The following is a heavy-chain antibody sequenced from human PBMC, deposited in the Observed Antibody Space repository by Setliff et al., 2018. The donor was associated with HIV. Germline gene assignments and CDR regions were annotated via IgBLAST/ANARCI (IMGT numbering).Heavy chain of an antibody. Sequence: SETLSLTCVVYGGSFGGYYWSWIRQSPGKAFEWIGYIYSTGSTNYNPSLQSRVTISMVASRNQFSLKVTSVTAADTAVYYCAKGAGFYGDYTFDHWGQGRQVTVSS. CDR1: GGSFGGYY. CDR3: AKGAGFYGDYTFDH. D-gene: IGHD4-17*01. J-gene: IGHJ4*02. CDR2: IYSTGST. V-gene: IGHV4-59*01.